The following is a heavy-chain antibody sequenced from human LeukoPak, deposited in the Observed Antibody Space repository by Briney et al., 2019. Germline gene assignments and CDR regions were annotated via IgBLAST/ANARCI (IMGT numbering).Heavy chain of an antibody. V-gene: IGHV3-11*01. CDR3: ASSFHQHSGWYGWFDP. D-gene: IGHD6-19*01. Sequence: PGGSLRLSCAASGFTFSDYYMSWIRQAPGKGLEWVSYISSSGSTIYYADSVKGRFTISRDNAKNSLYLQMNSLRAEDTAVYYCASSFHQHSGWYGWFDPWGQGTLVTVSS. J-gene: IGHJ5*02. CDR2: ISSSGSTI. CDR1: GFTFSDYY.